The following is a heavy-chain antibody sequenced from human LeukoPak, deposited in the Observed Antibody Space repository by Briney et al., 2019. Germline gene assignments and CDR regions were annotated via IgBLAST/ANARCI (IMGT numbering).Heavy chain of an antibody. CDR2: INPNCGGT. J-gene: IGHJ6*02. V-gene: IGHV1-2*02. Sequence: ASVKVSCKASGYTFTDYYMHWVRQAPGQGLEWMGWINPNCGGTNYAQKFQGRVTMATDTSISTAYMEVSRLRSDDTAVYYCARVRIGQQLDKYYYYAMDVWGQGTTVTVSS. D-gene: IGHD6-13*01. CDR3: ARVRIGQQLDKYYYYAMDV. CDR1: GYTFTDYY.